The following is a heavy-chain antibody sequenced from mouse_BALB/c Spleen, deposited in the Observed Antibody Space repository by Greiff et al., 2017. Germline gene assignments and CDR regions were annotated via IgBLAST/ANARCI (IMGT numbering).Heavy chain of an antibody. Sequence: EVKLEESGGGLVQPGGSRKLSCAASGFTFSSFGMHWVRQAPEKGLEWVAYISSGSSTIYYADTVKGRFTISRDNPKNTLFLQMTSLRSEDTAMYYCASELSYAMDYWGQGTSVTVSS. CDR1: GFTFSSFG. CDR2: ISSGSSTI. V-gene: IGHV5-17*02. J-gene: IGHJ4*01. CDR3: ASELSYAMDY.